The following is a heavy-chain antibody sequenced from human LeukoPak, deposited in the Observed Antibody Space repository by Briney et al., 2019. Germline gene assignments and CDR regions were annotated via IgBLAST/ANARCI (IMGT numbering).Heavy chain of an antibody. CDR3: ARHPRSGSFFRGSYYFDY. CDR1: GGSFSGYY. V-gene: IGHV4-34*01. J-gene: IGHJ4*02. CDR2: INHSGST. Sequence: SETLSLTCAVYGGSFSGYYWSWIRQPPGKGLEWIGEINHSGSTNYNPSLKSRVTISVDTSKNQFSLKLSSVTAADTAVYYCARHPRSGSFFRGSYYFDYWGQGTLVTVSS. D-gene: IGHD3-10*01.